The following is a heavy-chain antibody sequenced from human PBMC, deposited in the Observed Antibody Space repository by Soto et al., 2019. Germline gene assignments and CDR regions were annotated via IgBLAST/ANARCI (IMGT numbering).Heavy chain of an antibody. Sequence: GGSLILSCAASGFTFGSYAMSWVRQAPGKGLEWVSAISGSGGSTYYADSVKGRFTISRDNSKNTLYLQMNSLRAEDTAVYYCPKDRLLGDIVVVPAAPPDDYWGQGTLVTVSS. J-gene: IGHJ4*02. CDR3: PKDRLLGDIVVVPAAPPDDY. CDR1: GFTFGSYA. CDR2: ISGSGGST. D-gene: IGHD2-2*01. V-gene: IGHV3-23*01.